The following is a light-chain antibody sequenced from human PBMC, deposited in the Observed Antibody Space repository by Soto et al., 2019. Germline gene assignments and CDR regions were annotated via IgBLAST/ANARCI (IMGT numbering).Light chain of an antibody. CDR3: SSYTSSSTRV. CDR2: EVT. Sequence: QSALTQPASVSGSPGQSITISCTGTSSDVGGYNSVSWYQQHPGKAPKLVIYEVTNRPSGISNRFSGPKSGNTASLTISGLQAEDEADYYCSSYTSSSTRVFGTGTKVTVL. CDR1: SSDVGGYNS. V-gene: IGLV2-14*01. J-gene: IGLJ1*01.